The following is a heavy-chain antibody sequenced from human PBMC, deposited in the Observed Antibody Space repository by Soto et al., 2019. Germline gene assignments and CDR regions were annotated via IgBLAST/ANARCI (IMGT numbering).Heavy chain of an antibody. V-gene: IGHV1-18*01. J-gene: IGHJ4*02. Sequence: QVQLVQSGGEVKPPGASVKVSCKTSGYTFTSYGISWVRQAPGQGLAWMGWISGYNGDTKYVQKFYGRVTLTTDTSTNTAYMEVMCLRSDDTAVYYCARDWVGDLAYWGQGTLVTVSS. CDR1: GYTFTSYG. CDR2: ISGYNGDT. D-gene: IGHD4-17*01. CDR3: ARDWVGDLAY.